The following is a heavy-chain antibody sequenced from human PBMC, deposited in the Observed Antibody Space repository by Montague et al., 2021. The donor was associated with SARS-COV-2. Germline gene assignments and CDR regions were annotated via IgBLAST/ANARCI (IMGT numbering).Heavy chain of an antibody. V-gene: IGHV4-31*01. CDR2: IYYSGST. Sequence: TLSLTCTVSGGSISSGGYYWSWIRQHPGKGLEWIGYIYYSGSTYYNPSLKSQVTISVDTSKNQFSLKLSSVTAADTAVYYCARDYGDYGSGYYYGMDVWGQGTTVTVSS. CDR3: ARDYGDYGSGYYYGMDV. CDR1: GGSISSGGYY. J-gene: IGHJ6*02. D-gene: IGHD4-17*01.